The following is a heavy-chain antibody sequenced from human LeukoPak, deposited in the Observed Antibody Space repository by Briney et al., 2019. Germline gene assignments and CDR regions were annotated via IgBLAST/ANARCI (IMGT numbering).Heavy chain of an antibody. D-gene: IGHD6-13*01. CDR1: GYTFTGHH. CDR3: ARDQGSLTRSWYTGY. J-gene: IGHJ4*02. Sequence: GASVKVSCKASGYTFTGHHIHWVRQAPGQGLEWMGRIDPYSGDTNFAQKFQGRVTMTRDTSITTAYMDLSSLTPDDTAVYFCARDQGSLTRSWYTGYWGQGTQVTVSS. CDR2: IDPYSGDT. V-gene: IGHV1-2*06.